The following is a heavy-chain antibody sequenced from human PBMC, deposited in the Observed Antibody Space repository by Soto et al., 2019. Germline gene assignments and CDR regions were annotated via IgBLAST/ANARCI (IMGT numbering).Heavy chain of an antibody. CDR2: ISSSSSYI. J-gene: IGHJ4*02. CDR3: ARDQPGYSYGYGLGY. Sequence: EVQLVESGGGLVKTGGSLRLSCAASGFTFSSYSMNWVRQAPGKGLEWVSSISSSSSYIYYADSVKGRFTIARDNPKNSLNLQMNSLRAEDTAGYYCARDQPGYSYGYGLGYWGQGTLVTVSS. V-gene: IGHV3-21*01. D-gene: IGHD5-18*01. CDR1: GFTFSSYS.